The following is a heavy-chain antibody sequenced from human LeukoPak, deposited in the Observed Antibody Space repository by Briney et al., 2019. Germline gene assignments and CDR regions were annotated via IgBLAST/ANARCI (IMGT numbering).Heavy chain of an antibody. Sequence: ASVKVCCKASEYTFTGYYMHWVRQAPGQGLEWMGWINSNSGGTNYAQKFQGRVTMTRDTSISTAYMELSRLRSDDTAVYYCARDWNYYGSGRELDYWGQGTLVTVSS. J-gene: IGHJ4*02. CDR1: EYTFTGYY. CDR2: INSNSGGT. V-gene: IGHV1-2*02. D-gene: IGHD3-10*01. CDR3: ARDWNYYGSGRELDY.